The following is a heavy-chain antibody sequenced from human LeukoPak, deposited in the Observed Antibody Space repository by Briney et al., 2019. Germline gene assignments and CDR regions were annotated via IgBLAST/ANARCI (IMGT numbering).Heavy chain of an antibody. CDR2: ISYDGSDK. CDR3: ARGSSSWLSYFVY. V-gene: IGHV3-30*04. Sequence: GRSLRLSCAASGFTFSSYAVHWVRQAPGKGLEWVAVISYDGSDKYYADSVKGRFTISRDNSQNTLYLQMNSLRAEDTAVYYCARGSSSWLSYFVYCGQGTLVTVSS. J-gene: IGHJ4*02. CDR1: GFTFSSYA. D-gene: IGHD6-13*01.